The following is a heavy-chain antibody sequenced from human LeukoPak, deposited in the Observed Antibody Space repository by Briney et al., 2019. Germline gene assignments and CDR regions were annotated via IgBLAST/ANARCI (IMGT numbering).Heavy chain of an antibody. Sequence: GGSLRLSCAASGFTFSSYSMNWVRQAQGKGLEWVSSISSSSSYINYADSVKGRFIICRDNAKNSLYLQMNSLRAEDTAVYYGARYPISYWSCGSCYGGQVDYWGQGTLVTVSS. J-gene: IGHJ4*02. CDR2: ISSSSSYI. V-gene: IGHV3-21*01. D-gene: IGHD2-15*01. CDR3: ARYPISYWSCGSCYGGQVDY. CDR1: GFTFSSYS.